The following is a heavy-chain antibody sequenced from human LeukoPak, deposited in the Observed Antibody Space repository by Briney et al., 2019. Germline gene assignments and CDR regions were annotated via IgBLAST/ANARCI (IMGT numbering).Heavy chain of an antibody. V-gene: IGHV4-4*07. J-gene: IGHJ3*02. CDR1: GGPFSSYY. CDR2: IYTSGST. Sequence: AETLSLTCTVSGGPFSSYYWSWLRQPAGKGLEWLGRIYTSGSTIYNPSLKSRVTMSVDTSKNQFSLKLSSVTAADTAVDYCASGYYDSSGSPFTFDIWGQGTMVTVSS. D-gene: IGHD3-22*01. CDR3: ASGYYDSSGSPFTFDI.